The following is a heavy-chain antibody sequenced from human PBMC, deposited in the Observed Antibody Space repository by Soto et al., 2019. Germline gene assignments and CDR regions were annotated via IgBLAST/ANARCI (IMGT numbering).Heavy chain of an antibody. CDR2: ISSSSSYI. CDR1: GFTFSSYS. V-gene: IGHV3-21*01. D-gene: IGHD4-17*01. Sequence: EVQLVESGGGLVKPGGSLRLSCAASGFTFSSYSMNWVRQAPGKGLEWVSSISSSSSYIYYADSVKGRFTISRDNAKNSLYLQRNSLRAEDTAVYYCAREHDYGDLAYGGQGTLVTVSS. CDR3: AREHDYGDLAY. J-gene: IGHJ4*02.